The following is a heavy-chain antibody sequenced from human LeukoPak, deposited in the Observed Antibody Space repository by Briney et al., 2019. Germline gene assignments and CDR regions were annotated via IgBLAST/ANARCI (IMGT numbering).Heavy chain of an antibody. V-gene: IGHV3-7*01. CDR2: INQDGSKE. Sequence: PGGSLRLSCAASGSTFSNYWMAWVRQAPGKGLEWVAHINQDGSKEHYMDSVKARFTISRDNAKNSLSLQMNSLRAEDTAVYYCVRDGGVSGYDLLDYWGQGTLVTVSS. CDR1: GSTFSNYW. J-gene: IGHJ4*02. D-gene: IGHD5-12*01. CDR3: VRDGGVSGYDLLDY.